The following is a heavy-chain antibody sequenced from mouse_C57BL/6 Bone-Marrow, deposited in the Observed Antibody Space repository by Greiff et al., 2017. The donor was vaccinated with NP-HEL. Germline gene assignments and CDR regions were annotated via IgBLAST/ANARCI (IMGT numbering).Heavy chain of an antibody. J-gene: IGHJ2*01. CDR1: GYTFTSYW. CDR3: ATPNWDVNY. Sequence: QVHVKQPGAELVKPGASVKLSCKASGYTFTSYWMHWVKQRPGQGLEWIGMIHPNSGSTNYNEKFKSKATLTVDKSSSTAYMQLSSLTSEDSAVYYCATPNWDVNYWGQGTTLTVSS. CDR2: IHPNSGST. V-gene: IGHV1-64*01. D-gene: IGHD4-1*01.